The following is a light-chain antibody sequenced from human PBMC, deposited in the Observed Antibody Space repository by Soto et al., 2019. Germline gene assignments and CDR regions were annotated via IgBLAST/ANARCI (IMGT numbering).Light chain of an antibody. CDR1: SSDVGKYDY. J-gene: IGLJ1*01. Sequence: QSALTQPPSASGSPGQSVTISCTGTSSDVGKYDYVSWFQHHPGTAPKLIIYEASNRPSGVPDRFSGSKSGNTASLTISGLQAADEVDYYCSLYTSENTYVFGTGTKVTVL. V-gene: IGLV2-18*01. CDR2: EAS. CDR3: SLYTSENTYV.